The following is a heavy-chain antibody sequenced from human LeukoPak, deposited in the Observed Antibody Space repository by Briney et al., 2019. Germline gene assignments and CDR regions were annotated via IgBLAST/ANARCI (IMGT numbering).Heavy chain of an antibody. CDR1: GFTYTDHY. CDR2: ISSSGEII. J-gene: IGHJ3*01. V-gene: IGHV3-11*04. D-gene: IGHD4-17*01. CDR3: AKEVSAVRPDTTVTTSD. Sequence: GSLRLSCAASGFTYTDHYMSWVRQAPGKGLEWVSYISSSGEIIYYADSVKGRFTSSRDNAKKSVYLQMNSLRAEDTAVYYCAKEVSAVRPDTTVTTSDWGQGTMVTVSS.